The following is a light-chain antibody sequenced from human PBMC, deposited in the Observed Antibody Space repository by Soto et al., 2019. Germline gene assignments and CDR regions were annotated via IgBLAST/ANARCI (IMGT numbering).Light chain of an antibody. CDR1: QSIGAW. V-gene: IGKV1-5*03. Sequence: DIQMTQSPSILSASVGDRVTITCRASQSIGAWLAWYQQKPGEAPKLLIYKASSLRSGVPSRFSGSGSGTEFTLTISSLQADDFATYYCQQYNDYSKTFGQGTEVEI. CDR3: QQYNDYSKT. CDR2: KAS. J-gene: IGKJ1*01.